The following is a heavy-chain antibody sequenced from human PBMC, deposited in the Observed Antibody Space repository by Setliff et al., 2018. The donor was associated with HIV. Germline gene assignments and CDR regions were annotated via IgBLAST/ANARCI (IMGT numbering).Heavy chain of an antibody. CDR2: IWYDGSNK. V-gene: IGHV3-33*06. D-gene: IGHD3-22*01. CDR1: GFTFSSYG. J-gene: IGHJ6*04. CDR3: AKDVYYDSSGYPIDV. Sequence: SLRLSCAASGFTFSSYGIHWVRQAPGKGLEWVAVIWYDGSNKCYADSVKGRFTISRDTSKNTLYLQMNSLRAEDTAVYYCAKDVYYDSSGYPIDVWGKGTTVTVSS.